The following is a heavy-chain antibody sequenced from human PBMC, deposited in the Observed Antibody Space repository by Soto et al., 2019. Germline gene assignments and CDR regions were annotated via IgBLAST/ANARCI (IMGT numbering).Heavy chain of an antibody. Sequence: EVQLVESGGGLVKPGGSLRLSCAASGFTVSSNYMSWVRQAPGKGLEWVSVIYSGGSTYYADSVKGRFTISRDNSKNTLYLQMNSLRAEDTAVYYCARGNPQLENWFDPWGQGTLVTVSS. CDR2: IYSGGST. D-gene: IGHD1-1*01. V-gene: IGHV3-53*01. CDR1: GFTVSSNY. J-gene: IGHJ5*02. CDR3: ARGNPQLENWFDP.